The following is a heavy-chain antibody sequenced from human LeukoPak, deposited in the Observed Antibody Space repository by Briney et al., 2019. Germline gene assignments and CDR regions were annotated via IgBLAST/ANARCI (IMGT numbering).Heavy chain of an antibody. Sequence: AETLSLTCAVYGGSFSGYYWSWIRQPPGKGLEWIGEINHSGSTNYNPSLKSRVTISVDTSKNQFSLKLSSVTAADTAVYYCARGSQSLGYCSGGSCRAKIFDYWGQGTLVTVSS. CDR3: ARGSQSLGYCSGGSCRAKIFDY. D-gene: IGHD2-15*01. CDR2: INHSGST. CDR1: GGSFSGYY. J-gene: IGHJ4*02. V-gene: IGHV4-34*01.